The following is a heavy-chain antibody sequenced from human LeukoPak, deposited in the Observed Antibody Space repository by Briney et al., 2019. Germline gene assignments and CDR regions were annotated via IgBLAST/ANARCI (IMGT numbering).Heavy chain of an antibody. CDR2: ISGSGGST. J-gene: IGHJ4*02. CDR3: ARDMRPGSGSYYTFDY. Sequence: PGGSLRLSCAASGFTFSSYAMSWVRQAPGKGLEWVSAISGSGGSTYYADSVKGRFTISRDNAKNSLYLQMNSLRAEDTAVYYCARDMRPGSGSYYTFDYWGQGALVTVSS. V-gene: IGHV3-23*01. D-gene: IGHD3-10*01. CDR1: GFTFSSYA.